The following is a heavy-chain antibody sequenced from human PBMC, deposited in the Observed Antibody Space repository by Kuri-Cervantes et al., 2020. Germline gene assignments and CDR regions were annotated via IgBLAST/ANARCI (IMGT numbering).Heavy chain of an antibody. V-gene: IGHV3-13*01. CDR3: AREGNYGGLFDY. Sequence: ETLSLTCAASGFTFSSYDMHWVRQATGKGLEWVSAIGTAGDTYYPGSVKGRFTISRDNAKNSLYLQMNSLRAEDTAVYYCAREGNYGGLFDYWGQGTLVTVSS. D-gene: IGHD4-23*01. J-gene: IGHJ4*02. CDR2: IGTAGDT. CDR1: GFTFSSYD.